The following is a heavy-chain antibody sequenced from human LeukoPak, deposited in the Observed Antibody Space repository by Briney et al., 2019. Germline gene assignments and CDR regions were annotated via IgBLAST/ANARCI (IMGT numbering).Heavy chain of an antibody. Sequence: ASVKVSCKASGYTFTDYYIHWVRQAPGEGLEWMGWINPNSGGTKYAQKFQGRVTMTRDTSITTAFMELSRLRSDDTAVFYCARDGRTTALYWGQGTLVTVSS. V-gene: IGHV1-2*02. J-gene: IGHJ4*02. CDR1: GYTFTDYY. D-gene: IGHD4-17*01. CDR3: ARDGRTTALY. CDR2: INPNSGGT.